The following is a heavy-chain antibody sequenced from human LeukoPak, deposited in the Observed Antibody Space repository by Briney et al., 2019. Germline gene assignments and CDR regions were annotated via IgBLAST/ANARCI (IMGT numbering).Heavy chain of an antibody. V-gene: IGHV3-53*01. CDR2: LYTGGGT. J-gene: IGHJ4*02. D-gene: IGHD3-22*01. CDR1: GFSVRTTY. Sequence: GGSLRLSCAASGFSVRTTYMSWVRQTPGKGLEWVSVLYTGGGTDHADSVKGRFTISRDNSKNTLVLQMNSLRVEDTAIYYCTRSGYRHPYHFDSWSQGTLVTVSS. CDR3: TRSGYRHPYHFDS.